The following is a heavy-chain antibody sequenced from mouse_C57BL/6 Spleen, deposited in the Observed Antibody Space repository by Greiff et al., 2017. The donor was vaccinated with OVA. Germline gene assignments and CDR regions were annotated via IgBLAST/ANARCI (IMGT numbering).Heavy chain of an antibody. CDR3: VLIYDGYYPLYFDY. Sequence: EVQLQESVAELVRPGASVKLSCTASGFNIKNTYMHWVKQRPEQGLEWIGRIDPANGNTKYAPKFQGKATITADTSSNTAYLRLSSLTSEDTAIYYCVLIYDGYYPLYFDYWGQGTTLTVSS. J-gene: IGHJ2*01. CDR1: GFNIKNTY. D-gene: IGHD2-3*01. V-gene: IGHV14-3*01. CDR2: IDPANGNT.